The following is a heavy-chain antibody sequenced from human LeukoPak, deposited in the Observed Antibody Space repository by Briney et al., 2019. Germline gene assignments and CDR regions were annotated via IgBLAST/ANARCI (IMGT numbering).Heavy chain of an antibody. V-gene: IGHV3-23*01. D-gene: IGHD2-2*01. CDR2: ISGSGGNT. CDR1: GFTFSSYA. J-gene: IGHJ4*02. Sequence: GGSLGLSCAASGFTFSSYAMSWVRQAPGKGLEWVSAISGSGGNTYYADSVKGRFTISRDNSKNTLYLQMNSLRAEDTAVYYCAKDGGYCSSTSCSPAGFDCWGQGTLVTVSS. CDR3: AKDGGYCSSTSCSPAGFDC.